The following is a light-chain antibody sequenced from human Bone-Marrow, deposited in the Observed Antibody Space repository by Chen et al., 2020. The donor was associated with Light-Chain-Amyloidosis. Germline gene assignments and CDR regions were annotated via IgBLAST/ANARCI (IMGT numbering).Light chain of an antibody. CDR3: QQSYSMSSIT. Sequence: DIQITQSPSSLSASVGDRVTITCRASQRISNYLNWYQQKPGKAPKLLIHAASTLQSGVPLRFSGSGSGTDFILTISSGQPEDFAIYYCQQSYSMSSITFGQGTRLEIK. V-gene: IGKV1-39*01. J-gene: IGKJ5*01. CDR2: AAS. CDR1: QRISNY.